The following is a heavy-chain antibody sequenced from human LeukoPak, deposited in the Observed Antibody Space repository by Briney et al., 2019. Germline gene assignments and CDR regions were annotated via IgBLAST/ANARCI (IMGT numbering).Heavy chain of an antibody. D-gene: IGHD2-8*02. CDR2: IYYSGST. CDR1: GGSISSGDYY. CDR3: ARGLGVLGNPYYYGMDV. Sequence: PSETLSLTCTVSGGSISSGDYYWSWIRQPPGKGLEWIGYIYYSGSTYYTPSLKCRVTISVDTSKNQFSLKLSSVTAADTAVYYCARGLGVLGNPYYYGMDVWGQGTTVTVSS. J-gene: IGHJ6*02. V-gene: IGHV4-30-4*01.